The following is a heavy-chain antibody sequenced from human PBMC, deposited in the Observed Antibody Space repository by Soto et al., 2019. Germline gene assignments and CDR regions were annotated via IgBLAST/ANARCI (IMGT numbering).Heavy chain of an antibody. Sequence: SETLSLTCAVYGGSFSDYYWSWIRQPPGNDLEWIGEVNHSGSTNYNPSLTSRVTISVDTYKNQFSLHLRSVTAADTAVYYCARLKGAFFITTYTRFDPWGQGTPVTVSS. V-gene: IGHV4-34*01. CDR3: ARLKGAFFITTYTRFDP. CDR2: VNHSGST. CDR1: GGSFSDYY. D-gene: IGHD3-22*01. J-gene: IGHJ5*02.